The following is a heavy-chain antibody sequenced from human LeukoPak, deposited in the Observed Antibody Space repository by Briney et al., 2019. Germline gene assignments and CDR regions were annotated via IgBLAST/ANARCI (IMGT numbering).Heavy chain of an antibody. CDR2: ISGSGGST. J-gene: IGHJ4*02. CDR3: AKFVRAPRAGYYYDSSGYYSDGDY. D-gene: IGHD3-22*01. V-gene: IGHV3-23*01. CDR1: GFTFSSYA. Sequence: PGGSLRHSCAASGFTFSSYAMSWVRQAPGKGLEWVSAISGSGGSTYYADSVKGRFTISRDNSKNTLYLQMNSLRAEDTAVYYCAKFVRAPRAGYYYDSSGYYSDGDYWGQGTLVTVSS.